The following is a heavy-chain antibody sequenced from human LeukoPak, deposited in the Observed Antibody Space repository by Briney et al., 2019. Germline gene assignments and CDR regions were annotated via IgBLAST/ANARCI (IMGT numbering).Heavy chain of an antibody. CDR1: GDSVSSNSAA. D-gene: IGHD3-10*01. CDR2: TYYRSKWYN. Sequence: SQTLSLTCAISGDSVSSNSAAWNWIRQSPSRGLEWLGRTYYRSKWYNDYAVSVKSRITINPDTSKNQFSLQLNSVTPEDTAVYYCARGGELLWFGELLSNWFDPWGQGTLVTVSS. V-gene: IGHV6-1*01. J-gene: IGHJ5*02. CDR3: ARGGELLWFGELLSNWFDP.